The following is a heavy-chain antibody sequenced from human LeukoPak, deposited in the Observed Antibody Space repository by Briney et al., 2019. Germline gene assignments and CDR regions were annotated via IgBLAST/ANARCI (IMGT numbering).Heavy chain of an antibody. CDR3: GRDPKLGIRGYTYGYIDF. Sequence: GASVKVSCKASGYTFTSYGISWVRQAPGQGLEWMGWINTNTGNPTYAQGFFTGRYVFSLDTSVNTAYLQITGLKADDTAVYYCGRDPKLGIRGYTYGYIDFWGQGTLVTVAS. V-gene: IGHV7-4-1*02. CDR1: GYTFTSYG. J-gene: IGHJ4*02. D-gene: IGHD5-18*01. CDR2: INTNTGNP.